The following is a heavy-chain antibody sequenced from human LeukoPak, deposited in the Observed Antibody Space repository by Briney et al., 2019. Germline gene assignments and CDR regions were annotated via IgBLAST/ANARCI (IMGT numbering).Heavy chain of an antibody. J-gene: IGHJ5*02. Sequence: SETLSLTCTVSGGSISSHYWSWIRQPPGKGLEWIGYIYYSGSTNYNPSLKSRVTISVDTSKNQFSLKLSSVTAADTAIYYCARGRDWFGPWGQGTLVTVSS. CDR2: IYYSGST. CDR3: ARGRDWFGP. V-gene: IGHV4-59*11. CDR1: GGSISSHY.